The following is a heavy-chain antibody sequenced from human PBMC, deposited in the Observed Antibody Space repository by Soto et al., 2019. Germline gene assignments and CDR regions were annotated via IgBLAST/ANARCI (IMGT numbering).Heavy chain of an antibody. CDR3: ARDRVSRDSGSYWGVAYYYYGMDV. V-gene: IGHV4-59*01. J-gene: IGHJ6*02. Sequence: SDTLSLTCTVSGGSFSSYYLSWIRQPTGKGLEWIGYIYYSGSTNYNPSLKSRVTISVDTSKNQFSLKLSSVTAADTAVYYCARDRVSRDSGSYWGVAYYYYGMDVWGQGTTVTVSS. CDR2: IYYSGST. CDR1: GGSFSSYY. D-gene: IGHD1-26*01.